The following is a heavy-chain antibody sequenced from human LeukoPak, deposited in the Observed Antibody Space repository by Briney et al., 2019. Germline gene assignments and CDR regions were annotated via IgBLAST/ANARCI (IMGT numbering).Heavy chain of an antibody. Sequence: SETLSLTCTASGGSISSYYWSWIRQPPGKGLEWIGDIYYSGSTNYNPSLKSRVTISVDTSKNQFSLRLSSVTAADTAVYYSARLASGSYGPLTPFDYWGQGTLVTVSS. J-gene: IGHJ4*02. CDR1: GGSISSYY. V-gene: IGHV4-59*08. CDR2: IYYSGST. CDR3: ARLASGSYGPLTPFDY. D-gene: IGHD1-26*01.